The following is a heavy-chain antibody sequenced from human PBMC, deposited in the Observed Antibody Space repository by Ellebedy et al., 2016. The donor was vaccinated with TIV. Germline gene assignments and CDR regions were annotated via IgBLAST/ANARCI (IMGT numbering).Heavy chain of an antibody. V-gene: IGHV1-8*01. CDR1: GYTFTSYD. CDR2: MNPNSGNT. J-gene: IGHJ4*02. CDR3: AIVEMATIELSFSFDY. D-gene: IGHD5-24*01. Sequence: ASVKVSXKASGYTFTSYDINWVRQATGQGLEWMGWMNPNSGNTGYAQKFQGRVTMTRNTSISTAYMELSSLRSEDTAVYYCAIVEMATIELSFSFDYWGQGTLVTVSS.